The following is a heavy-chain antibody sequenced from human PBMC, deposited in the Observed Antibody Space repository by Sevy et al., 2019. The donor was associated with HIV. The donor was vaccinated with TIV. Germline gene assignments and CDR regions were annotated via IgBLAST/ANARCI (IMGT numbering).Heavy chain of an antibody. CDR1: GFTFGTYG. CDR2: IWYDGSNK. D-gene: IGHD6-19*01. V-gene: IGHV3-33*01. CDR3: ARGSLYSSGWSESLDY. Sequence: GGSLRLSCVASGFTFGTYGMDWVRQAPGKGLEWVAVIWYDGSNKYYGDPVKGRFTISRDNSKNTLYLQMNSLRAEDTAVYYCARGSLYSSGWSESLDYWGQGTLVTVSS. J-gene: IGHJ4*02.